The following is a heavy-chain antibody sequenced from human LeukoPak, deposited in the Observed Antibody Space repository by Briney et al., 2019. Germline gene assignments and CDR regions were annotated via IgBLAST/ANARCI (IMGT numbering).Heavy chain of an antibody. CDR2: ISDSGGRT. CDR1: AITISNYG. J-gene: IGHJ4*02. V-gene: IGHV3-23*01. Sequence: PGGSLRLSCAVSAITISNYGVSWVRQAPGKGLEWIAGISDSGGRTNYADSVKGRFTISRDNPKNTLYLQMNSLRAEDTAVYFCAKRGVVIRVILVGFHKEAYYFDSWGQGALVTVSS. D-gene: IGHD3-22*01. CDR3: AKRGVVIRVILVGFHKEAYYFDS.